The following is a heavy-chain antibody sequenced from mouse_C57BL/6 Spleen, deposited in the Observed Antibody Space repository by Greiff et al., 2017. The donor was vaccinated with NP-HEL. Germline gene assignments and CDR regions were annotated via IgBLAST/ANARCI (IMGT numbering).Heavy chain of an antibody. V-gene: IGHV5-17*01. Sequence: EVKLMESGGGLVKPGGSLKLSCAASGFTFSDYGMHWVRQAPEKGLEWVAYISSGSSTIYYADTVKGRFTISRDNAKNTLFLQMTSLRSEDTAMYYCARGGVWRRDYFDYWGQGTTLTVSS. J-gene: IGHJ2*01. CDR2: ISSGSSTI. CDR3: ARGGVWRRDYFDY. CDR1: GFTFSDYG.